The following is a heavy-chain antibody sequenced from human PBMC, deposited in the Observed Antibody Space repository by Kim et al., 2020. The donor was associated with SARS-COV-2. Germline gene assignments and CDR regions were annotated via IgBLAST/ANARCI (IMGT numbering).Heavy chain of an antibody. CDR1: GASISSSGYY. D-gene: IGHD2-2*02. J-gene: IGHJ4*02. Sequence: SETLSLTCTVSGASISSSGYYWGWIRQPPGKGLEWIGSVYYTGSTYYNSSHERRVTISVDTSKNQFSLMRSSVTAADTGVYYGARHFRGTSIRFLGLLQFDSWGQGTPVTVSS. CDR3: ARHFRGTSIRFLGLLQFDS. CDR2: VYYTGST. V-gene: IGHV4-39*01.